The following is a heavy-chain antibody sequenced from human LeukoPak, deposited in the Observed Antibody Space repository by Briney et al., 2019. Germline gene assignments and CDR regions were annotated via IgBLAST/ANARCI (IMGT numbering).Heavy chain of an antibody. CDR3: AKDGDFWSGYYLDY. CDR1: GSTFSSYA. V-gene: IGHV3-23*01. J-gene: IGHJ4*02. CDR2: ISGSGGST. D-gene: IGHD3-3*01. Sequence: GGSLRLSCAASGSTFSSYAMSWVRQAPGKGLEWVSAISGSGGSTYYADSVKGRFTISRDNSKNTLYLQMNSLRAEDTAVYYCAKDGDFWSGYYLDYWGQGTLVTVSS.